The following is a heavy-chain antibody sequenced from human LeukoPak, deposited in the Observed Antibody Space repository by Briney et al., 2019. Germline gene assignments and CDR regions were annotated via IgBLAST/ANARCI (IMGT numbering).Heavy chain of an antibody. CDR3: ARALYGSSWYAGSRWFDP. CDR2: ISSSGSTI. D-gene: IGHD6-13*01. CDR1: GFTFSDYY. Sequence: GGSLRLSCAASGFTFSDYYMSWIRQAPGKGLEWVSYISSSGSTIYYADSVKGRFTISRDNAKNSLYLQMNSLRAEDTAVYYCARALYGSSWYAGSRWFDPWGQGTLVTVSS. J-gene: IGHJ5*02. V-gene: IGHV3-11*01.